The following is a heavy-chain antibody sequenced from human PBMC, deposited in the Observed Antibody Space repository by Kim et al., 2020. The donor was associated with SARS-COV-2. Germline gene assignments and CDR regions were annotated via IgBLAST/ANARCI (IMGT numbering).Heavy chain of an antibody. V-gene: IGHV3-23*01. CDR3: AKSCPIVARRYYYYGMDV. Sequence: GGSLRLSCAASGFTFSSYAMSWVRQAPGKGLEWVSAISGSGGSTYYADSVKGRFTISRDNSKNTLYLQMNSLRAEDTAVYYCAKSCPIVARRYYYYGMDVWGQGTTVTVSS. CDR1: GFTFSSYA. J-gene: IGHJ6*02. CDR2: ISGSGGST. D-gene: IGHD5-12*01.